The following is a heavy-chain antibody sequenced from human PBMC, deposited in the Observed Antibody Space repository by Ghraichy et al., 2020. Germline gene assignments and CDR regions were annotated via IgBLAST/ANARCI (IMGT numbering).Heavy chain of an antibody. CDR3: AKVAATYWYFDL. J-gene: IGHJ2*01. CDR2: TSESGDRT. V-gene: IGHV3-23*01. Sequence: GGSLRLSCAVSGFTFSSYAMTWVRQAPGKGLEWVSSTSESGDRTYYADYVKGRFTISRDNSKNTVYLQMNSLRGEDPAVYYCAKVAATYWYFDLWGRGTLVTVSS. CDR1: GFTFSSYA. D-gene: IGHD6-25*01.